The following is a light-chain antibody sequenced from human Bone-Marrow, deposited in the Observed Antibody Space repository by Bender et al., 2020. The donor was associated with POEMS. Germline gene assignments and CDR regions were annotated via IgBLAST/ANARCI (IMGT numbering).Light chain of an antibody. J-gene: IGLJ3*02. CDR1: SSDVGGYNY. V-gene: IGLV2-11*01. CDR2: DVT. Sequence: QSALTQPHSVSGSPGQSVTISCTGTSSDVGGYNYVSWYQQYPGKAPKLMIYDVTKRPSGVSNRFSGSKSGNTASLAITGLQAEDEGDYYCQSYDNSLGGWVFGGGTKLTVL. CDR3: QSYDNSLGGWV.